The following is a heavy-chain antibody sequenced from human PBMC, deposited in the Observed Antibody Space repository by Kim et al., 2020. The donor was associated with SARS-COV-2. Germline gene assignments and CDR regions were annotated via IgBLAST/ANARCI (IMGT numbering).Heavy chain of an antibody. D-gene: IGHD3-9*01. CDR1: GFTFSSYG. CDR3: ARDLGKYGILTGYHSGDY. CDR2: IWYDGSNK. V-gene: IGHV3-33*01. Sequence: GGSLRLSCAASGFTFSSYGMHWVRQAPGKGLEWVAVIWYDGSNKYYADSVKGRFTISRDNSKNTLYLQMNSLRAEDTAVYYCARDLGKYGILTGYHSGDYWGQGTLVTVSS. J-gene: IGHJ4*02.